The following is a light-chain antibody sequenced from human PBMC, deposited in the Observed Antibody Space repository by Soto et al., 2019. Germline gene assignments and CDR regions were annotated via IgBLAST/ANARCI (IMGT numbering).Light chain of an antibody. V-gene: IGLV1-40*01. CDR3: QSYDSSLSVV. J-gene: IGLJ2*01. CDR2: GNS. Sequence: QSALTQPPSVSGAPGQRVTISCTGSSSNIGAGYDVHWYQQLPGTAPKLHIYGNSNRPSGVPDRFSGSKSGTSASLAITGLQAEDEADYYCQSYDSSLSVVFGGGTKLTVL. CDR1: SSNIGAGYD.